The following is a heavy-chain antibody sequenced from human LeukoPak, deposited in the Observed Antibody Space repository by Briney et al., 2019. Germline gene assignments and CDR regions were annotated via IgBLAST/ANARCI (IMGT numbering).Heavy chain of an antibody. Sequence: SQTLSLTCAISGDSVSSNSAAWNWIRQSPSRGLERLGRTYYRSKWYNDYAVSAKSRITINPDTSKNQFSLQLNSVTPEDTAVYYCARAGMGAPWFHYYYYMDVWGKGTTVTVSS. CDR1: GDSVSSNSAA. CDR2: TYYRSKWYN. J-gene: IGHJ6*03. CDR3: ARAGMGAPWFHYYYYMDV. D-gene: IGHD1-26*01. V-gene: IGHV6-1*01.